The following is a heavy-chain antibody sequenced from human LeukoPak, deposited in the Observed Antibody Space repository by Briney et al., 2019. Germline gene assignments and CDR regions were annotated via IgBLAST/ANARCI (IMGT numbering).Heavy chain of an antibody. J-gene: IGHJ4*02. V-gene: IGHV1-24*01. Sequence: ASVKVSCKVSGYTLTELSMHWVRQAPGKGLEWMGGFDPEDGETIYAQEFQGRVTMTEDTSTDTAYMELSSLRSEDTAVYYCATCSSTSCSLDYWGQGTLVTVSS. CDR1: GYTLTELS. D-gene: IGHD2-2*01. CDR3: ATCSSTSCSLDY. CDR2: FDPEDGET.